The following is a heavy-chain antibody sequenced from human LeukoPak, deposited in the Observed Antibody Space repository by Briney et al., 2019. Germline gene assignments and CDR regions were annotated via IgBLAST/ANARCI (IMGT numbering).Heavy chain of an antibody. CDR2: IRYDGSSK. J-gene: IGHJ6*03. Sequence: GGSLRLSCAASGFVFSDFSMHWVRQAPGKGLEWVAFIRYDGSSKYVADSVKGRFTVSRDNSKSTVYLQMNSLRVEDTAVYYCAKDFRGYMDVWGKGTPVTGSS. CDR1: GFVFSDFS. CDR3: AKDFRGYMDV. V-gene: IGHV3-30*02.